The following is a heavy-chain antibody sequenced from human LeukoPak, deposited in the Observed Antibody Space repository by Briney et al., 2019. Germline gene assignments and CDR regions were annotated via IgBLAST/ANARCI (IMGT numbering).Heavy chain of an antibody. Sequence: GGALRLSRAPYHFTVVSSYMSWLRQAPGKGLEWVSTIYRNGNTFHSDSVRGRITIPRDTSKNTLDLEMNSLGVEDTAVYYCARADTDGYSLDFYFDFWGLGTLVTVSS. D-gene: IGHD5-24*01. J-gene: IGHJ4*02. CDR2: IYRNGNT. CDR1: HFTVVSSY. V-gene: IGHV3-53*01. CDR3: ARADTDGYSLDFYFDF.